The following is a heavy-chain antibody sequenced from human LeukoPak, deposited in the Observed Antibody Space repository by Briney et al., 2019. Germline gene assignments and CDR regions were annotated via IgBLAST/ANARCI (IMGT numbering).Heavy chain of an antibody. CDR1: GFTFRSYA. J-gene: IGHJ4*02. V-gene: IGHV3-23*01. CDR2: IRGSGDGT. CDR3: AKPFPFSGSYSFDY. D-gene: IGHD1-26*01. Sequence: QPGGSRRLSCAASGFRAASGFTFRSYAMTWVRQAPGKGLEWVSSIRGSGDGTNYADSVKGRFTISRDNSKNTLYLQMNSLRAEDTAVYYCAKPFPFSGSYSFDYWGQGTLVTVSS.